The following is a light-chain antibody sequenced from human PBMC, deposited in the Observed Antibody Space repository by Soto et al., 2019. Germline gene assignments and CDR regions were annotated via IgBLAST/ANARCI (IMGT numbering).Light chain of an antibody. CDR1: QSISMW. J-gene: IGKJ4*01. CDR2: AAS. CDR3: HQASSFPLT. V-gene: IGKV1D-12*01. Sequence: DIQMTQSPSSVSASVGDRVTITCRASQSISMWLAWYQQKPGKAPKLLIYAASSLQSGVPSRFRGSGSGTDFTLTLTITNLQPEDFAPYYCHQASSFPLTFGGGTKVEI.